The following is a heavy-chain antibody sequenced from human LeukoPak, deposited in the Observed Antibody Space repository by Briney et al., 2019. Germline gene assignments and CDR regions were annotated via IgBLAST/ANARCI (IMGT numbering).Heavy chain of an antibody. Sequence: ASVKVSCKASGHTFTSYDINWVRQATGQGLEWMGWMNPNSGNTGYAQKFQGRVTMTRNSSITTAYMELSSLRSEDTAVYYCARRHGRCSDGSCYYPDYWGQGTLVTVSS. CDR2: MNPNSGNT. CDR3: ARRHGRCSDGSCYYPDY. D-gene: IGHD2-15*01. J-gene: IGHJ4*02. V-gene: IGHV1-8*01. CDR1: GHTFTSYD.